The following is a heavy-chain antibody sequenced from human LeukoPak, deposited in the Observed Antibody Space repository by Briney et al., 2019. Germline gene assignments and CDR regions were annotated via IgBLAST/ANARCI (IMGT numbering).Heavy chain of an antibody. J-gene: IGHJ4*02. CDR2: IWYDGSNK. Sequence: SGGSLRLSCAASGFTFSSYGMHWVRQAPGKGLEWVAVIWYDGSNKYYADSVKGRFTISRDNSKNTLYLQMNSLRAEDTAAYYCAKGYYDSSGYSEPIDYWGQGTLVTVSS. CDR1: GFTFSSYG. D-gene: IGHD3-22*01. CDR3: AKGYYDSSGYSEPIDY. V-gene: IGHV3-33*06.